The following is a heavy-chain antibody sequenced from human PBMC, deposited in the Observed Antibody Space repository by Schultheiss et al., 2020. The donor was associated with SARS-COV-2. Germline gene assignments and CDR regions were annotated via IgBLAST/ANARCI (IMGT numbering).Heavy chain of an antibody. CDR3: TTEPPLYDWNDVSWFDP. CDR1: GFTFSNAW. Sequence: GGSLRLSCAASGFTFSNAWMSWVRQAPGKGLEWVGRIKSKTDGGTTDYAAPVKGRFTISRDDSKNTLYLQMNSLKTEDTAVYYCTTEPPLYDWNDVSWFDPWGQGTLVTVSS. V-gene: IGHV3-15*01. D-gene: IGHD1-1*01. CDR2: IKSKTDGGTT. J-gene: IGHJ5*02.